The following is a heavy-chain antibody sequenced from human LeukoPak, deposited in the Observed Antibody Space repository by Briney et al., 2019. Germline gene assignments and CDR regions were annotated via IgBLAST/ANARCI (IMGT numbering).Heavy chain of an antibody. Sequence: GRSLRLSCAASGFTFSSYGMHWVRQAPGKGLEWVAVISYDGSNKYYADSVKGRFTISRDNSKNTLYLQMNSLRAEDTAVYYCARVYDSSGYYYVQGDYWGQGTLVTVSS. V-gene: IGHV3-30*03. CDR1: GFTFSSYG. J-gene: IGHJ4*02. CDR3: ARVYDSSGYYYVQGDY. D-gene: IGHD3-22*01. CDR2: ISYDGSNK.